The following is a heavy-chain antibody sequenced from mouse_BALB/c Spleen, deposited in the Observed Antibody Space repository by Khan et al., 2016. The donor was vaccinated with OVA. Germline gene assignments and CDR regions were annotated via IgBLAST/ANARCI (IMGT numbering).Heavy chain of an antibody. CDR3: ARSGTTIVAYWYFDV. D-gene: IGHD1-1*01. CDR1: GYSITGGYS. V-gene: IGHV3-1*02. Sequence: EVQLQESGPDLVKPSQSLSLTCTVTGYSITGGYSWHWIRQFPENKLEWMGYIHYSGNTNYNPSLKSRISITRDTSKNQFCLQLNSVTTEDTATYYCARSGTTIVAYWYFDVWGAGTTVTVSS. CDR2: IHYSGNT. J-gene: IGHJ1*01.